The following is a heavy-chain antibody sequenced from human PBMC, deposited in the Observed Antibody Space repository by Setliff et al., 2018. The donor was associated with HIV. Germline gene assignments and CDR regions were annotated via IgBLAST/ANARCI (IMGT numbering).Heavy chain of an antibody. Sequence: PGGSLRLSCEASGFRVTDTYMAWVRQAPGKGLEWVTLIYKAGKTYYADFVKGRFTIARDDTKNTVYLQMRSLRVEDTAVYYCAAVPWGHSSLIIDHWGQGTPVTVSS. CDR2: IYKAGKT. D-gene: IGHD3-16*01. V-gene: IGHV3-66*01. CDR1: GFRVTDTY. CDR3: AAVPWGHSSLIIDH. J-gene: IGHJ4*02.